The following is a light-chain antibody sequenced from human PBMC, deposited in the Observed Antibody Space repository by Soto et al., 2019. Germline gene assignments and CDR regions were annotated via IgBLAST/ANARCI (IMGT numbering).Light chain of an antibody. CDR1: QSVHNN. J-gene: IGKJ4*01. Sequence: EVVMTQSPATLSVSPGDRATLSCGASQSVHNNLAWYQQKPGQAPRLLIFDTSTRATDIPIRFTGGGSGTEFTLTISSLQSEDSAVYYCQQYEIWPLTFGGGTKVEIK. CDR3: QQYEIWPLT. V-gene: IGKV3-15*01. CDR2: DTS.